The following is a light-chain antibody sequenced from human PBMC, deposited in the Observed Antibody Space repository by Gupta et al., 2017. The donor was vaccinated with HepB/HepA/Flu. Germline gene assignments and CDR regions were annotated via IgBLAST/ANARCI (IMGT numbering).Light chain of an antibody. CDR3: LLFNGGTGV. CDR2: GTT. J-gene: IGLJ3*02. CDR1: TGTVTSGYY. Sequence: QTVVTQEPSLTVSPGGTVTLTCASSTGTVTSGYYPNWFQQKPGQAPTARMHGTTNKHSCTPAWVSGSLLAGKVDMTLSGVQPEDDSDYYCLLFNGGTGVFGGGTKMTVL. V-gene: IGLV7-43*01.